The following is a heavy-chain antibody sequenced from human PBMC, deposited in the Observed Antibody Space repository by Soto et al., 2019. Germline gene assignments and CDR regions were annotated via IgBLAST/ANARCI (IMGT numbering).Heavy chain of an antibody. Sequence: PGESLKISCKGSGYRFTSYWIGWVRQMPGKGLEWMGIIYPGDSDTRYSPSFQGQVTISADKSISTAYLQWSSLKASDTAMYYCARLGSSSLTENGMDVWGQGTTVTVSS. CDR2: IYPGDSDT. J-gene: IGHJ6*02. CDR3: ARLGSSSLTENGMDV. D-gene: IGHD6-6*01. V-gene: IGHV5-51*01. CDR1: GYRFTSYW.